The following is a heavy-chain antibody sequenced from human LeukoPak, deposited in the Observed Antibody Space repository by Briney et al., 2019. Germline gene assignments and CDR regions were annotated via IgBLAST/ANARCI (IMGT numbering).Heavy chain of an antibody. J-gene: IGHJ4*02. CDR1: GFTFSNAW. Sequence: GGSLRLSCAASGFTFSNAWMSWVRQTPGKGLEWVGLIKSNTGGGTTDYAAPVKGRFTISRDDSKNTLYLQMNSLKTEDAAVYYCAPGLLGNWGRGTLVTVSS. D-gene: IGHD1-26*01. CDR3: APGLLGN. V-gene: IGHV3-15*01. CDR2: IKSNTGGGTT.